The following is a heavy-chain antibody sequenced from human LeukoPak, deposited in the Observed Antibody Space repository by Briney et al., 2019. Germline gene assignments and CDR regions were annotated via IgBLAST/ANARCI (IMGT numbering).Heavy chain of an antibody. Sequence: ASVKVSCKASGYTFTSYGISWVRQAPGQRLEWMGWINAGNGNTKYSQKFQGRVTITRDTSASTAYMELSSLRSEDTAVYYCARDGIAESFDIWGQGTMVTVSS. CDR2: INAGNGNT. J-gene: IGHJ3*02. D-gene: IGHD6-13*01. CDR1: GYTFTSYG. CDR3: ARDGIAESFDI. V-gene: IGHV1-3*01.